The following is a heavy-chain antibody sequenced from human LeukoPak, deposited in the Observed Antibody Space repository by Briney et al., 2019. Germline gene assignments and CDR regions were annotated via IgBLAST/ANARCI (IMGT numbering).Heavy chain of an antibody. V-gene: IGHV3-48*03. Sequence: GGSLRLSCAASGFTFSSYEKNWVRQAPGKGLEWVSYISSSGSTIYYADSVKGRFTISRDNAKNSLYLQMNSLRAEDTAVYYCATHDGYSYGLMDYYYGMDVWGQATTVTVSS. J-gene: IGHJ6*02. D-gene: IGHD5-18*01. CDR1: GFTFSSYE. CDR3: ATHDGYSYGLMDYYYGMDV. CDR2: ISSSGSTI.